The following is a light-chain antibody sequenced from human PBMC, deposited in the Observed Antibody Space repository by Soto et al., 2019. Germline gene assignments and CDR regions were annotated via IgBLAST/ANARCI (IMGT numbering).Light chain of an antibody. V-gene: IGKV1-39*01. Sequence: DIQMTQSPSSLSASVGDRVTITCRASHSISSCLNWYQQKQGKAPKLLIYVASSLHRALPSWFSGSGSGTDFTLTISSLQPEHLATYYCQLSYSTPSLTYGVETNLDIK. CDR3: QLSYSTPSLT. CDR1: HSISSC. CDR2: VAS. J-gene: IGKJ4*01.